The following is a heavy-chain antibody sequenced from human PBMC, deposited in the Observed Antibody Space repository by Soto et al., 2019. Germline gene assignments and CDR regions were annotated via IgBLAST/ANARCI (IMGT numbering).Heavy chain of an antibody. J-gene: IGHJ2*01. CDR3: ARSKIDPFWYFDF. V-gene: IGHV3-30*03. CDR2: ISFDVNNK. CDR1: GFTFSSYG. Sequence: QVQLVESGGGVVQPGRSLRLSCAASGFTFSSYGMHWVRQAPGKGLEWVAVISFDVNNKYYPDSVRGRFTISRDNSKNTLYLQMTSLRPEDTAVYYCARSKIDPFWYFDFWGRGTRVTVSS.